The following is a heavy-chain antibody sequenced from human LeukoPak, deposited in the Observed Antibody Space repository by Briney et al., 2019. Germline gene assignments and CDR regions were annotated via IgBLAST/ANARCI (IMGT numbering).Heavy chain of an antibody. CDR3: ARPNYYGSGTYYPDY. D-gene: IGHD3-10*01. CDR1: GFTFSIYW. V-gene: IGHV3-74*01. CDR2: INSDGSST. J-gene: IGHJ4*02. Sequence: GGSLRLSCAASGFTFSIYWMHWVRQAPGKGLVWVSRINSDGSSTAYVDSVKGRFTISRDNAKNTLYLQMNNLRAEDTAVYYCARPNYYGSGTYYPDYWGQGTLVTVSS.